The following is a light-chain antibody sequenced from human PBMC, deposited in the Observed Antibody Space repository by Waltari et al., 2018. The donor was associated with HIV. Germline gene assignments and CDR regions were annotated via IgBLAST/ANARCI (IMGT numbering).Light chain of an antibody. J-gene: IGLJ1*01. CDR2: GNT. Sequence: QSQLTQPPSVSGAPGQRVTISCTGSRSNLGTGYHVHWYQQVPGTAPQLLIHGNTNRPAGVPDRFSGSKSGTSASLAITGLQAEDEADYYCQSYDNSLGIVFGSGTKVTVL. CDR3: QSYDNSLGIV. CDR1: RSNLGTGYH. V-gene: IGLV1-40*01.